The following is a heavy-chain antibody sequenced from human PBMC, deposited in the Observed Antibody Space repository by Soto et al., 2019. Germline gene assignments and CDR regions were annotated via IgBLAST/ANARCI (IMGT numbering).Heavy chain of an antibody. V-gene: IGHV1-2*04. CDR1: GYTFTGYY. D-gene: IGHD3-16*02. CDR3: ARDVSYVWGSYPRALDY. J-gene: IGHJ4*02. CDR2: INPNSGGT. Sequence: ASVKVSCKASGYTFTGYYMHWVRQAPGQGLEWMGWINPNSGGTNYAQKFQGWVTMTRDTSINTAYMELSRLRSDDTAVYYCARDVSYVWGSYPRALDYWGQGTLVTVSS.